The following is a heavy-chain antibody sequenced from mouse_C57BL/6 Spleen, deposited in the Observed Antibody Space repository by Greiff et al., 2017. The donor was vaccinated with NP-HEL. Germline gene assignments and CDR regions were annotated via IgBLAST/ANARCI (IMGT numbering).Heavy chain of an antibody. Sequence: VQLQESGPELVKPGASVKISCKASGYAFSSSWMNWVKQRPGKGLEWIGRIYPGDGDTNYNGKFKGKATLTADKSSSTAYMQLSSLTSEDSAVYFCARGIYFYAMDYWGQGTSVTVSS. CDR3: ARGIYFYAMDY. D-gene: IGHD1-1*01. V-gene: IGHV1-82*01. J-gene: IGHJ4*01. CDR2: IYPGDGDT. CDR1: GYAFSSSW.